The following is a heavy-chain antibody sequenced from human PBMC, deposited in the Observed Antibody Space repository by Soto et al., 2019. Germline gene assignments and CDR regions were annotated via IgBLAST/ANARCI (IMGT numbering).Heavy chain of an antibody. J-gene: IGHJ4*02. CDR2: IWYDGSNK. CDR3: AREARIAAYYFDY. Sequence: GWSLRLSCAASGFTFSSYGMHWVRQAPGKGLEWVAVIWYDGSNKYYADSVKGRFTISRDNSKNTLYLQMNSLRAEDKAVYYCAREARIAAYYFDYWGQGTLVTVSS. V-gene: IGHV3-33*01. D-gene: IGHD6-13*01. CDR1: GFTFSSYG.